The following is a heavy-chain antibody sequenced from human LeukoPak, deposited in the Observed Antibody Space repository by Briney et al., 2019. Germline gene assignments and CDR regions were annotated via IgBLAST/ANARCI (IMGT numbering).Heavy chain of an antibody. J-gene: IGHJ3*02. Sequence: ASVKVSCKASGYTFTSYAMHWVRQAPGQRLEWMGWINAGNGNTKYSQKFQGRVTITRDTSASTAYMELSSLRSEDTAVYYCARGPYYYDSSGHDAFDIWGQGTMVTVSS. CDR2: INAGNGNT. CDR3: ARGPYYYDSSGHDAFDI. CDR1: GYTFTSYA. D-gene: IGHD3-22*01. V-gene: IGHV1-3*01.